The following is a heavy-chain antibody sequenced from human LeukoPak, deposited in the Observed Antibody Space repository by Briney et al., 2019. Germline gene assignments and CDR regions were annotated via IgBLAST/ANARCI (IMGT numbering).Heavy chain of an antibody. CDR3: ARVYGSGSYYTPPYYYYYYMDV. CDR2: IYYSGST. J-gene: IGHJ6*03. D-gene: IGHD3-10*01. CDR1: GGSISSSSYY. Sequence: PSETLSLTCTVSGGSISSSSYYWSWIRQPPGKGLEWIGYIYYSGSTNYNPSLKSRVTISVDTSKNQFSLKLSSVTAADTAVYYCARVYGSGSYYTPPYYYYYYMDVWGKGTTVTISS. V-gene: IGHV4-61*01.